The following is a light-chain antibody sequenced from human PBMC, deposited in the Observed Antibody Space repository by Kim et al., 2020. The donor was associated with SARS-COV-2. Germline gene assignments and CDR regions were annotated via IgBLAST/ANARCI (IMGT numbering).Light chain of an antibody. J-gene: IGKJ2*01. V-gene: IGKV1-39*01. CDR2: SAS. CDR3: QQSYTTPYT. CDR1: QNISSY. Sequence: SASVGDRVTITCRASQNISSYLIWYQQKPGNAPRLLISSASSFHSGVPTRFSAGGSGTDFTLTITSLQPDDFATYYCQQSYTTPYTFGQGTKLEI.